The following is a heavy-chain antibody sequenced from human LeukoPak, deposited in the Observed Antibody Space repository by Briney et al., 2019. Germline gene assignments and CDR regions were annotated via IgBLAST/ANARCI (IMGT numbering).Heavy chain of an antibody. V-gene: IGHV5-51*01. J-gene: IGHJ5*02. D-gene: IGHD2-15*01. CDR3: ARLSGGSP. CDR1: GYSFADSW. Sequence: GESLNISRKASGYSFADSWIGWVRQMPGKGLEWMGTIFPADSAARYSPSFQGQVTISVNKAINTVYLQWSSLKASDTAMYYCARLSGGSPWGQGTLVTVSS. CDR2: IFPADSAA.